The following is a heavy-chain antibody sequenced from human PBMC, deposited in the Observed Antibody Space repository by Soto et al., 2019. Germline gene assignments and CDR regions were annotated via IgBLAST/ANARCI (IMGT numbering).Heavy chain of an antibody. CDR2: IHNSGST. CDR3: ARGEGRGPFDI. J-gene: IGHJ3*02. V-gene: IGHV4-30-4*01. D-gene: IGHD3-10*01. Sequence: QQQLQKSGPGLVKPSQTLSLTCTVSGGSMNSHDYYWSWIRQPPGKGLEWIGYIHNSGSTYYNPSLKSRLTISSDMSKNQFSLRLNSVTAADTALYFCARGEGRGPFDIWGQGTKVTVSS. CDR1: GGSMNSHDYY.